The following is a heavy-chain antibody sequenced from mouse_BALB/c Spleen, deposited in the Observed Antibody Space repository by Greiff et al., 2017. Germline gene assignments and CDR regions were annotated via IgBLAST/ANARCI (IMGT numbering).Heavy chain of an antibody. V-gene: IGHV2-3*01. J-gene: IGHJ4*01. CDR3: DKMKRIYYYGSSSPYAMDY. CDR1: GFSLTSYG. D-gene: IGHD1-1*01. Sequence: VKLMESGPGLVAPSQSLSITCTVSGFSLTSYGVSWVRQPPGQGLEWLGVIWGDGSTNYHSALISRLSISKDNSKSQVFLKLNSLQTDDTATYYCDKMKRIYYYGSSSPYAMDYWGQGTSVTVSA. CDR2: IWGDGST.